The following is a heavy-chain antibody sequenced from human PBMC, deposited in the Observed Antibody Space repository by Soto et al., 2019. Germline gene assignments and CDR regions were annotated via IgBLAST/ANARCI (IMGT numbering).Heavy chain of an antibody. Sequence: EVQLVESGGGLVKPWGSLRLSCSASGFTFSNAWMSWVRQAPGKVLAWVGRIKSKTDGGTTDYAAPVKGRFNISRDDSKNTLYLQMNSLKTVDKAVYYCTTATRYSGSYGAFDIWGQGTMVTVSS. J-gene: IGHJ3*02. CDR2: IKSKTDGGTT. CDR3: TTATRYSGSYGAFDI. V-gene: IGHV3-15*01. D-gene: IGHD1-26*01. CDR1: GFTFSNAW.